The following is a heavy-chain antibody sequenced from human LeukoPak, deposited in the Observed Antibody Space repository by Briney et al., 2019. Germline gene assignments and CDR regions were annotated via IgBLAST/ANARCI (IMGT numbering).Heavy chain of an antibody. CDR3: ARDCTRGCYYFDY. CDR2: ISSSGSTI. Sequence: GRSLRLSCAASGFTFSDYYMSWIRQAPGKGLEWVSYISSSGSTIYYADSVKGRFTISRDNAKNSLYLQMNSLRAEDTAVYYCARDCTRGCYYFDYWGPGTLVTVSS. V-gene: IGHV3-11*01. D-gene: IGHD2-8*01. J-gene: IGHJ4*02. CDR1: GFTFSDYY.